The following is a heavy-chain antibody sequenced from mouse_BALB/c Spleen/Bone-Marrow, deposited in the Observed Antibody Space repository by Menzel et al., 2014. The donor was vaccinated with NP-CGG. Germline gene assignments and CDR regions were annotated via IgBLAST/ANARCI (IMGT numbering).Heavy chain of an antibody. V-gene: IGHV1-69*02. D-gene: IGHD1-1*01. CDR2: IDPSDSYT. Sequence: QVQLQQSGAELVKPGASVKLSCKASGYTFTSYWMHWVKQRPGQGLEWIGGIDPSDSYTNYNQKFKGKATLTVDKSSSTAYMRLSSLTSEDSAVYYCARDSITTVVATDYWGQGTTLTVSS. CDR3: ARDSITTVVATDY. CDR1: GYTFTSYW. J-gene: IGHJ2*01.